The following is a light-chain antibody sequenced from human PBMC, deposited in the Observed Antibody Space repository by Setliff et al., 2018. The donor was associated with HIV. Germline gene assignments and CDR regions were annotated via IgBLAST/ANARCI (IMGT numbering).Light chain of an antibody. CDR1: SSDVGAYNY. Sequence: QSALTQPRSVSGSPGQSVTISCTGSSSDVGAYNYVSWYQQHPGKAPKLMIYDVNKRPSGVPDRFSGSMSGNTASLTISGLQADDEADYYCCSYAGSYVFETGTKVTVL. CDR2: DVN. J-gene: IGLJ1*01. V-gene: IGLV2-11*01. CDR3: CSYAGSYV.